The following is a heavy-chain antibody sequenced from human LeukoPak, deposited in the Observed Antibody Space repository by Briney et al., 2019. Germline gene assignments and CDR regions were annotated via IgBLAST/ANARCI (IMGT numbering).Heavy chain of an antibody. CDR3: AKEGDEEIVVVPAATQTFDY. Sequence: GGSLRLSCAASGFTFSSYGMHWVRQAPGKGLEWVAVISYDGSNKYYADSVKGRFTISRDNSKNTLYLQMNSLRAEDTAVYYCAKEGDEEIVVVPAATQTFDYWGKGTLVTVSS. CDR1: GFTFSSYG. J-gene: IGHJ4*02. CDR2: ISYDGSNK. V-gene: IGHV3-30*18. D-gene: IGHD2-2*01.